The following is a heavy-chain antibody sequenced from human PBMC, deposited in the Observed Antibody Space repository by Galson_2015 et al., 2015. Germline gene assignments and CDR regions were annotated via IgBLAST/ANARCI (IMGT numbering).Heavy chain of an antibody. CDR1: AYNFANYW. V-gene: IGHV5-51*01. CDR3: ARLSYCSSITCYYYYGLGV. Sequence: SGAEVKKPGESLKISCKGSAYNFANYWIAWVREMPGKGLEWMGIIFPGDSDTRYSPSFQGQVTISADKSISTAYLQWSSLRATDPAMYYCARLSYCSSITCYYYYGLGVWGQGTTVTVSS. CDR2: IFPGDSDT. J-gene: IGHJ6*02. D-gene: IGHD2-2*01.